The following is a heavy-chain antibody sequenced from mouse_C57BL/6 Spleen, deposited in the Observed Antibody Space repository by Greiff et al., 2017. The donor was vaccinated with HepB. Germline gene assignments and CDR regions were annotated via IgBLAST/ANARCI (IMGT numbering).Heavy chain of an antibody. V-gene: IGHV10-1*01. CDR3: VRQIGSFYFDY. CDR1: GFSFNTYA. J-gene: IGHJ2*01. Sequence: EVKLMESGGGLVQPKGSLKLSCAASGFSFNTYAMNWVRQAPGKGLEWVARIRSKSNNYATYYADSVKDRFTISRDDSESMLYLQMNNLKTEDTAMYYCVRQIGSFYFDYWGQGTTLTVSS. D-gene: IGHD2-14*01. CDR2: IRSKSNNYAT.